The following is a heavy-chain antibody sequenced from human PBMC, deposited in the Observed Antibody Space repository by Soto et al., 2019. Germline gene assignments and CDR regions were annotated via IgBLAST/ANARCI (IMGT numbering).Heavy chain of an antibody. Sequence: GGSLRLSCVASSFTFNNAWMNWVRQAPEKGLEWIGLIKNKAAGGTALYATSMKGRFTISRDDSKNTLYLQMNSLRAEDTAVYYCAKEEVGATPAFDIWGQGTLVTVSS. CDR3: AKEEVGATPAFDI. D-gene: IGHD1-26*01. V-gene: IGHV3-15*07. J-gene: IGHJ3*02. CDR1: SFTFNNAW. CDR2: IKNKAAGGTA.